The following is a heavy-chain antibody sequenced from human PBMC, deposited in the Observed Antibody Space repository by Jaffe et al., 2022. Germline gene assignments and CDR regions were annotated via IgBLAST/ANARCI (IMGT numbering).Heavy chain of an antibody. J-gene: IGHJ2*01. CDR3: AKDIKDYSNAFNWYFDL. CDR2: ISWNSGSI. V-gene: IGHV3-9*01. D-gene: IGHD4-4*01. CDR1: GFTFDDYA. Sequence: EVQLVESGGGLVQPGRSLRLSCAASGFTFDDYAMHWVRQAPGKGLEWVSGISWNSGSIGYADSVKGRFTISRDNAKNSLYLQMNSLRAEDTALYYCAKDIKDYSNAFNWYFDLWGRGTLVTVSS.